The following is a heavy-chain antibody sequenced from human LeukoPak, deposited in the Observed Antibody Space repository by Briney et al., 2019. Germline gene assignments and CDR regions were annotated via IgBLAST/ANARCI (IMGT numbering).Heavy chain of an antibody. Sequence: SETLSLTCTVSDRSISSGGYSWSWIRQPPGKGLEWIGYIYYSGSTYYNLSLESRVTISIDTSKNQFSLKLNSVTAADTAVYYCARTPRYSRSPFDYWGQGTLVTVSS. CDR3: ARTPRYSRSPFDY. D-gene: IGHD6-6*01. V-gene: IGHV4-30-4*07. J-gene: IGHJ4*02. CDR2: IYYSGST. CDR1: DRSISSGGYS.